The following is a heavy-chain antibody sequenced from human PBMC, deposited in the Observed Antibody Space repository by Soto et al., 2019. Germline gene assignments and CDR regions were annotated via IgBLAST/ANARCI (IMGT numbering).Heavy chain of an antibody. CDR2: ISHHSANI. CDR3: AKVFLYYYYGMDV. V-gene: IGHV3-23*01. J-gene: IGHJ6*02. Sequence: GGSLRLSCAASGFPFSSFGLNWVRQAPGKGLEWVSSISHHSANIFYADSVKGRFTISRDNSKSTPYLQMNSLRAEDTAVYYCAKVFLYYYYGMDVWGQGTTVTVSS. CDR1: GFPFSSFG.